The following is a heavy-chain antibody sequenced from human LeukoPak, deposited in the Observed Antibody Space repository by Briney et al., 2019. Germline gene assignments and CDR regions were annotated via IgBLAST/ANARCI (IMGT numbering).Heavy chain of an antibody. J-gene: IGHJ4*02. CDR3: ARDRVDYYDSTGLLDY. CDR2: IYHSGST. CDR1: GGSISSNHW. Sequence: PSETLSLTCAVSGGSISSNHWRSWVRQSPGKGLEWIGEIYHSGSTNYNPSLKSRVTISIDKSKNQFSLKLTSVTAADTAVYYCARDRVDYYDSTGLLDYWGQGTLVTVSS. V-gene: IGHV4-4*02. D-gene: IGHD3-22*01.